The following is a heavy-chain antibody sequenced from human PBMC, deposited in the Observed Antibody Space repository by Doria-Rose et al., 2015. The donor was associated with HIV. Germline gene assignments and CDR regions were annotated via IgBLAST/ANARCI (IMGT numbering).Heavy chain of an antibody. V-gene: IGHV4-34*01. J-gene: IGHJ6*02. CDR1: GGSFSGYY. CDR3: ARGLLRGGWNDVDYYYGMDV. D-gene: IGHD1-1*01. CDR2: IHHSGST. Sequence: QVQLQQWGAGLVKPSETLSLTCAVFGGSFSGYYWSWIRQHPGKGLEWIGEIHHSGSTNSKTSLKSRVTISLDTSKNLFSLKLSSVTAADTAVYYCARGLLRGGWNDVDYYYGMDVWGQGTTVTVSS.